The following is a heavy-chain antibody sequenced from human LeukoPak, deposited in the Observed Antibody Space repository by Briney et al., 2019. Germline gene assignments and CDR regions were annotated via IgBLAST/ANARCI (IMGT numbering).Heavy chain of an antibody. CDR1: GGSISSYY. CDR3: ARGRYSNYDFSYFDY. J-gene: IGHJ4*02. V-gene: IGHV4-59*12. Sequence: SEPPSLTCTASGGSISSYYWSWIRQPPGKGLEWIGYIYYSGSTNYNPSLKSRVTISVDTSKNQFSLKLSSVTAADTAVYYCARGRYSNYDFSYFDYWGQGTLVTVSS. CDR2: IYYSGST. D-gene: IGHD4-11*01.